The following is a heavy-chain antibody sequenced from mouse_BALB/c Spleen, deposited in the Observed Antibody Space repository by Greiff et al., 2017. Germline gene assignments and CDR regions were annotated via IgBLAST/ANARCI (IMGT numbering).Heavy chain of an antibody. CDR1: VFTFSDYY. CDR3: ARDLGRDAMDY. V-gene: IGHV5-4*02. Sequence: EVQVVESGGGLVKPGGSLKLSCAASVFTFSDYYMYWVRQTPEKRLEWVATISDGGSYTYYPDSVKGRFTISRDNAKNNLYLQMSSLKSEDTAMYYCARDLGRDAMDYWGQGTSVTVSS. D-gene: IGHD4-1*01. CDR2: ISDGGSYT. J-gene: IGHJ4*01.